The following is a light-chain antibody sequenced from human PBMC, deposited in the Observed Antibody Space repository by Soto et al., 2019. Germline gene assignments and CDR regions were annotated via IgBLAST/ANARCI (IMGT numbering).Light chain of an antibody. CDR3: QSFDSSPNGFWV. CDR1: SSNIGAGYD. Sequence: QSALTQPPSVSGAPGQRVTISCTGSSSNIGAGYDVHWYQQLPGTAPKLLIYGNSNRPSGVPDRFSGSKSGTSASLAITGLQAEDEADYYCQSFDSSPNGFWVFGGGTKLTVL. CDR2: GNS. V-gene: IGLV1-40*01. J-gene: IGLJ3*02.